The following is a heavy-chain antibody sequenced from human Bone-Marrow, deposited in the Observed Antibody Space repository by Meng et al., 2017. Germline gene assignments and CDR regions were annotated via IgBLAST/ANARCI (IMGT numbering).Heavy chain of an antibody. V-gene: IGHV4-31*03. CDR2: IYYSGST. D-gene: IGHD5-12*01. J-gene: IGHJ4*02. Sequence: QERGRLLGQPSPTLSLTCTVSGGSISSGGYYWSCIRQHPGKGLAWIGYIYYSGSTYYNPSLKSRVTISVDTSKNQFSLKLSSVTAADTAVYYCARVIVATSFYFDYWGQGTLVTVSS. CDR1: GGSISSGGYY. CDR3: ARVIVATSFYFDY.